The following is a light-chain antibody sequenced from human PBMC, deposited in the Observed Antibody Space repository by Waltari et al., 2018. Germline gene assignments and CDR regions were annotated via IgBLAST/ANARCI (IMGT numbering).Light chain of an antibody. J-gene: IGKJ2*01. CDR2: GAS. Sequence: VLTQSPGTLSLSPGERATLSCRTSQAITKRYIAWYQQKPDQAPRLLIYGASSRAAGIPDRFSVSGSGTDFTLTISRLEPEDSAVYYCQQYGSSILYTFGQGTKLEI. CDR1: QAITKRY. CDR3: QQYGSSILYT. V-gene: IGKV3-20*01.